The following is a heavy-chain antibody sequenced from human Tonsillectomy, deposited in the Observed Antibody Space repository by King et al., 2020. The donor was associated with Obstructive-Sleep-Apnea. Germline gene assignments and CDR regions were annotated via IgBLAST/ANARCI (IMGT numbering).Heavy chain of an antibody. J-gene: IGHJ4*02. Sequence: VQLVESGGGLVQPGGSLRLSCAASGFTFSNYWMSWVRQAPGKGLEWVANIKQDGYEKHYVDSVKGRFTISRDNAKNSLSRQMNSLRAEDTAVYYCARGLNYFDYWGQGTLVTVSS. V-gene: IGHV3-7*04. CDR1: GFTFSNYW. CDR2: IKQDGYEK. CDR3: ARGLNYFDY.